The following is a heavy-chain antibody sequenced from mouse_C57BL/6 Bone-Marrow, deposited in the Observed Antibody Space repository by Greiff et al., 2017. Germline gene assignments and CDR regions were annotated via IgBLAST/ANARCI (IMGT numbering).Heavy chain of an antibody. CDR3: ARDHDYDGKDYYAMDY. J-gene: IGHJ4*01. Sequence: EVQLQQSGPGLVKPSQSLSLTCSVTGYSITSGYYWNWIRQFPGNKLEWMGYISYDGSNNYNPSLKNRISITRDTSKNQFVLKLNSVTTEDTATYYCARDHDYDGKDYYAMDYWGQGTSVTVSS. V-gene: IGHV3-6*01. D-gene: IGHD2-4*01. CDR2: ISYDGSN. CDR1: GYSITSGYY.